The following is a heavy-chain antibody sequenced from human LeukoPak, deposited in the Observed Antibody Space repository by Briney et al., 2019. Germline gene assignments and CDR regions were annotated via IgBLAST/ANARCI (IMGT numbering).Heavy chain of an antibody. CDR3: AREGGPEQTAYYYGMDV. D-gene: IGHD1-14*01. J-gene: IGHJ6*04. V-gene: IGHV4-61*01. CDR1: GGPVSSGSYY. Sequence: PSETLSLICTVSGGPVSSGSYYWSWIRQPPGKGLEWIGYIYDSGSTNYNPSLKSRVTISVDTSKNQFSLKLSSVTAADAAVYYCAREGGPEQTAYYYGMDVWGKGTTVTVSS. CDR2: IYDSGST.